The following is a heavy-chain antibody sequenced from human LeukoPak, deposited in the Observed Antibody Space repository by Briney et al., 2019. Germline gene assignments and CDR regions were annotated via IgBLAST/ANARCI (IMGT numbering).Heavy chain of an antibody. J-gene: IGHJ4*02. Sequence: SETLSLTCTVSGGSISSSSYYWGWIRQPPGKGLEWIGSVHYSGNSYYNPSLKSRVTISVDTSKNHFSLKLSAVTAADTAMYYCARDTAGFDYWGQGTLVTVSS. CDR3: ARDTAGFDY. CDR1: GGSISSSSYY. D-gene: IGHD5-18*01. CDR2: VHYSGNS. V-gene: IGHV4-39*02.